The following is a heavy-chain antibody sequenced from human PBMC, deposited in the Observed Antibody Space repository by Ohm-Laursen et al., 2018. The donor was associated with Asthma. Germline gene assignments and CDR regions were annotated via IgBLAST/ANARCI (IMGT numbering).Heavy chain of an antibody. CDR3: AKDHRYCSGGSCYRYLYYFDY. V-gene: IGHV3-30*18. CDR2: ISYDGSNK. Sequence: SLRLSCSASGFTFSSYGMHWVRQAPGKGLEWVAVISYDGSNKYYADSVKGRFTISRDNSKNTLYLQMNSLRAEDTAVYYCAKDHRYCSGGSCYRYLYYFDYWGQGTLVTVSS. CDR1: GFTFSSYG. J-gene: IGHJ4*02. D-gene: IGHD2-15*01.